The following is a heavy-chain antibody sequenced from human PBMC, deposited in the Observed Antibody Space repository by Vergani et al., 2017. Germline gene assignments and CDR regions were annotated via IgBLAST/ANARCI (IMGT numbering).Heavy chain of an antibody. CDR2: MNPNSGNT. D-gene: IGHD3-22*01. CDR1: GYTFTSYD. V-gene: IGHV1-8*01. CDR3: ARGRFAYYDSSGYYYGWVY. J-gene: IGHJ4*02. Sequence: QVQLVQSGAEVKKPGASVKVSCKASGYTFTSYDINWVRQATGQGLEWMGWMNPNSGNTGYAQKFQGRVTMTRNTSISTAYMELSSLRSEDTVVYYCARGRFAYYDSSGYYYGWVYWGQGTLVTVSS.